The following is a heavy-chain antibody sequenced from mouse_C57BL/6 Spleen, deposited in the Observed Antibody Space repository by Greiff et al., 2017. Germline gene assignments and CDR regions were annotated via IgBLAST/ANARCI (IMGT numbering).Heavy chain of an antibody. J-gene: IGHJ4*01. D-gene: IGHD1-1*01. V-gene: IGHV1-64*01. Sequence: QVQLQQPGAELVKPGASVKLSCKASGYTFTSYWMHWVKQRPGQGLEWIGMIHPNSGSTNYKEKFKSKATLTVDKSSSTAYMQLSSLTSEDSAVYYCASTTVDYAMDYWGQGTSVTVSS. CDR3: ASTTVDYAMDY. CDR2: IHPNSGST. CDR1: GYTFTSYW.